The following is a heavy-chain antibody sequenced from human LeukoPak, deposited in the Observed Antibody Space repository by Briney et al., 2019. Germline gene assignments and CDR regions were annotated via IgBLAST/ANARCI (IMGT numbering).Heavy chain of an antibody. Sequence: GESLKISCKGSGYSFTSYWIGWVRQRPGKGLEWMGIIYPGDSDTRYSPSFQGQVTLSADKSISTAYLQWSSLKASDTAMYYCARRASSSSWSPFDYWGQGTLVTVSS. D-gene: IGHD6-13*01. CDR2: IYPGDSDT. J-gene: IGHJ4*02. CDR1: GYSFTSYW. CDR3: ARRASSSSWSPFDY. V-gene: IGHV5-51*01.